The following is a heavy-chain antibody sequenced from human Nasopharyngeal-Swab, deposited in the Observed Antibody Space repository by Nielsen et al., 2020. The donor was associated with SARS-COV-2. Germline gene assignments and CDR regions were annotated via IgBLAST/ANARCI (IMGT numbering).Heavy chain of an antibody. CDR1: GFSFSNAC. CDR3: TTDLLAKNVDYYFDY. Sequence: GESLKISCSSSGFSFSNACLSWVRQAPGKGLEWVGRIKSKTDGGTTDYAAPVKVGFTISRDDSKNTLYLQMNSLKTEDTAVYYCTTDLLAKNVDYYFDYWGQGTLVTVSS. CDR2: IKSKTDGGTT. D-gene: IGHD3/OR15-3a*01. V-gene: IGHV3-15*01. J-gene: IGHJ4*02.